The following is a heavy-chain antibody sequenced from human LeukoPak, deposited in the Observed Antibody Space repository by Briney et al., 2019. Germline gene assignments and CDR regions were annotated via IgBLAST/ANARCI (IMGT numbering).Heavy chain of an antibody. CDR3: AKAPSSGYSSTHYFDY. D-gene: IGHD3-22*01. Sequence: GGSLRLSCAASGFTFSSYAMSWVRQAPGKGLEWVSAISGSGGSTYYADSVKGRFTISRDNSKNTLYLQMNSLRAEDTAVYYCAKAPSSGYSSTHYFDYWGQGTPVTVSS. J-gene: IGHJ4*02. CDR2: ISGSGGST. V-gene: IGHV3-23*01. CDR1: GFTFSSYA.